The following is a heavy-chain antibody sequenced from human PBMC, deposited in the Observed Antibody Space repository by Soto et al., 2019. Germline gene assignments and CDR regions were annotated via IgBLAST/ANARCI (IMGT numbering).Heavy chain of an antibody. CDR2: ISSSSSYI. J-gene: IGHJ4*02. D-gene: IGHD6-13*01. Sequence: PGGSLRLSCAASGFTFSSNSMNWVRQAPGRGLEWVSSISSSSSYIYYADSVKGRFTISRDNAKNSLYLQMNSLRAEDTAVYYCASLIAAREGFDYWGQGTLVTVSS. V-gene: IGHV3-21*01. CDR1: GFTFSSNS. CDR3: ASLIAAREGFDY.